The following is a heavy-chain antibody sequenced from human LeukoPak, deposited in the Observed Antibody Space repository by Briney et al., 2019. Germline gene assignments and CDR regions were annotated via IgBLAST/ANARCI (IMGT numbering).Heavy chain of an antibody. V-gene: IGHV4-34*01. D-gene: IGHD3-9*01. J-gene: IGHJ6*02. Sequence: SETLSLTCAVYGGSFSGYYWSWIRQPPGKGLEWIGEINHSGSTNYNSSLKSRVTISVDTSKNQFSLKLSSVTAADTAVYYCARDSERYYDILTGYQAPYYYYGMDVWGQGTTVTVSS. CDR2: INHSGST. CDR1: GGSFSGYY. CDR3: ARDSERYYDILTGYQAPYYYYGMDV.